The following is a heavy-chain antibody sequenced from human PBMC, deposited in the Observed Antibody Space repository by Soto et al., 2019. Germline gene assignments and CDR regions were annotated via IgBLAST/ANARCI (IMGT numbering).Heavy chain of an antibody. D-gene: IGHD3-10*01. CDR1: GFTFSDYY. CDR3: ARGLKVGYYGYYFDA. CDR2: VSSGGGYT. Sequence: GGSLRLSCAASGFTFSDYYMSWIRQAPGKGLEWVSCVSSGGGYTNYADSVRGRFTISRDNAKNSLYLQMNSLRAEDTAVYYCARGLKVGYYGYYFDAWGQGTLVTVSS. J-gene: IGHJ4*02. V-gene: IGHV3-11*06.